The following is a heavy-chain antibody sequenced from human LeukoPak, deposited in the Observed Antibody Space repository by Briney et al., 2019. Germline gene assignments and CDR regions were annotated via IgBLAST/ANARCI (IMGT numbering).Heavy chain of an antibody. CDR3: ARDAGSSDMYYYYYKDV. J-gene: IGHJ6*03. V-gene: IGHV4-4*07. D-gene: IGHD2-15*01. Sequence: SETLSLTCTVSGGSISSYYWSWIRQPAGKGLEWIGRIYTSGSTNYNPSLKSRVTISVDTSKNQFSLKLSSVTAADTAVYYCARDAGSSDMYYYYYKDVWGKGTTVTVSS. CDR2: IYTSGST. CDR1: GGSISSYY.